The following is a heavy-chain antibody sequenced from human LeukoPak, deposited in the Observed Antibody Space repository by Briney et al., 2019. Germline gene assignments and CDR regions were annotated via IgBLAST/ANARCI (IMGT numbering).Heavy chain of an antibody. CDR2: IYSGGGT. CDR1: GFTVSNNY. D-gene: IGHD6-6*01. V-gene: IGHV3-66*01. CDR3: ARDPPAVAANTYG. J-gene: IGHJ4*02. Sequence: GGSLRLSCAASGFTVSNNYMRWVRQAPGKGLEWVSPIYSGGGTYYADAAKGRFTISRDGSKNMLYLQMDSLRAEDTAIYYCARDPPAVAANTYGWGQGTLVTVSS.